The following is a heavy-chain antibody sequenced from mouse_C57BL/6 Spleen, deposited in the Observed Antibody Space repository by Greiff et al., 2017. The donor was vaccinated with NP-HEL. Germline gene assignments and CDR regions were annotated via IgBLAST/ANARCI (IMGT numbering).Heavy chain of an antibody. D-gene: IGHD1-1*01. CDR3: ARSHYGSSYWFAY. CDR1: GYTFTDYY. CDR2: IYPGSGNT. V-gene: IGHV1-76*01. J-gene: IGHJ3*01. Sequence: QVQLQQSGAELVRPGASVKLSCKASGYTFTDYYINWVKQRPGQGLEWIARIYPGSGNTYYNEKFKGKATLTAEKSSSTAYMQLSSLTSEDSAVDFCARSHYGSSYWFAYWGQGTLVTVSA.